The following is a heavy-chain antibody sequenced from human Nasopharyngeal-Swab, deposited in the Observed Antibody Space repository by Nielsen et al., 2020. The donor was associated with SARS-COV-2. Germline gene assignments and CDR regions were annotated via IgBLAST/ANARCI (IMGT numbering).Heavy chain of an antibody. CDR2: INPNSGGT. D-gene: IGHD3-16*01. CDR1: GYTFTGYY. V-gene: IGHV1-2*06. J-gene: IGHJ4*02. Sequence: ASVKVSCKASGYTFTGYYMHWVRQAPGQGLEWMGRINPNSGGTNYAQKFQGRVTMTRDTSITTAYMELSRLRSDDTAVYYCARNDEVVRFGVDYWGQGTLVNVSS. CDR3: ARNDEVVRFGVDY.